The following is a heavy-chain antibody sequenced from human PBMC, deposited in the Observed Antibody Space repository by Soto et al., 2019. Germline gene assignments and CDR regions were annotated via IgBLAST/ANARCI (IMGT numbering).Heavy chain of an antibody. V-gene: IGHV4-4*02. CDR1: GGSISSSNW. CDR3: ARDPAP. CDR2: IFYSGST. Sequence: SETLSLTCAVSGGSISSSNWWSWVRQPPGKGLEWIGEIFYSGSTYYNPSLKSRVTISVDTSKNQFSLKLTSVTAADTAVYYCARDPAPWGQGTLVTVSS. J-gene: IGHJ5*02.